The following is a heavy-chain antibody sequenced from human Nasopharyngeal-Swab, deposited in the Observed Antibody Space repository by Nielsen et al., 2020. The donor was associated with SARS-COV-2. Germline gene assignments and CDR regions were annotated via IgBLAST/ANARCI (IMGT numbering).Heavy chain of an antibody. D-gene: IGHD6-19*01. V-gene: IGHV3-33*08. Sequence: GESLKISCAASGLTFSSYGMHWVRQAPGKGLEWVAVIWCDGSNKYYADSVKGRFTISRDNSKNTLYLQMNSLRAEDTAVYYCAREISGQQWLVHSPDYWGQGTLVTVSS. CDR1: GLTFSSYG. CDR2: IWCDGSNK. CDR3: AREISGQQWLVHSPDY. J-gene: IGHJ4*02.